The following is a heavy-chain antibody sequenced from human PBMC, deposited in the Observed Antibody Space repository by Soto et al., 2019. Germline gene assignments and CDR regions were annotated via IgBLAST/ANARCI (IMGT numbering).Heavy chain of an antibody. Sequence: PGASLKISCNVSGYSFTTFLVSWVRRIPQKGLELMGRLDPADSFTNYSPSFQGHVTISVDKSINTAYLQWSSLKASDTAIYYCARHLYDNRNYLDALDVWGQGTMVTVSS. V-gene: IGHV5-10-1*01. J-gene: IGHJ3*01. CDR2: LDPADSFT. CDR1: GYSFTTFL. D-gene: IGHD3-22*01. CDR3: ARHLYDNRNYLDALDV.